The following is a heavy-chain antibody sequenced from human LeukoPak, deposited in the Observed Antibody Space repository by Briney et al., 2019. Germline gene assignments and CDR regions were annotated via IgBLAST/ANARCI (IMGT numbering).Heavy chain of an antibody. CDR1: GYSFTNYW. Sequence: GESLRISCKGSGYSFTNYWISWVRQMPGKGLEWVGRIDPSDSYTNYSPSFQGHVTISADKSISTAYLQWSSLKASDTAMYYCARHFITMVRGVIIKESPDDYWGQGTLVTVSS. CDR3: ARHFITMVRGVIIKESPDDY. J-gene: IGHJ4*02. V-gene: IGHV5-10-1*01. CDR2: IDPSDSYT. D-gene: IGHD3-10*01.